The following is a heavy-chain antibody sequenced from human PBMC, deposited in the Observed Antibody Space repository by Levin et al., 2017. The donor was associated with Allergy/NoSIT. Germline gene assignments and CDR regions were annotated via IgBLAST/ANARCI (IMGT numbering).Heavy chain of an antibody. CDR1: GFTFSSYG. V-gene: IGHV3-30*18. J-gene: IGHJ4*02. CDR3: AKAGGDIVLVPAAPPDY. CDR2: ISYDGSNK. D-gene: IGHD2-2*01. Sequence: GGSLRLSCAASGFTFSSYGMHWVRQAPGKGLEWVAVISYDGSNKYYADSVKGRFTISRDNSKNTLYLQMNSLRAEDTAVYYCAKAGGDIVLVPAAPPDYWGQGTLVTVSS.